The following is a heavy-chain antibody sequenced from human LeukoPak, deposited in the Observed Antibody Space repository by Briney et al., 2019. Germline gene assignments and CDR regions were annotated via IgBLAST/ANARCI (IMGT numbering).Heavy chain of an antibody. J-gene: IGHJ6*02. V-gene: IGHV1-8*01. Sequence: GASVKVSCKASGYTFTSYDINWVRQATGQGLEWMGWINPNNGNTGYAQKFQGRVTMTRSTSISTAYMELSSLRSEDTAVYYCARLASSSWPLYLYYGMAVWVQGTTVAVFS. D-gene: IGHD6-13*01. CDR2: INPNNGNT. CDR1: GYTFTSYD. CDR3: ARLASSSWPLYLYYGMAV.